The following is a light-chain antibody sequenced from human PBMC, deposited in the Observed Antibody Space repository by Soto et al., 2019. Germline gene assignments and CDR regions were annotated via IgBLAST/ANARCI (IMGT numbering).Light chain of an antibody. Sequence: DIPMTQSPSSLSASVGDRVTITCRAGQNIFSSLNWYQQKPGKAPKLLIYAASSLESGVPSRFSGSGSGTDFTLTISRLQPEDIATYYCQQYENLPTFGQGTRLEIK. J-gene: IGKJ5*01. CDR1: QNIFSS. CDR2: AAS. V-gene: IGKV1-33*01. CDR3: QQYENLPT.